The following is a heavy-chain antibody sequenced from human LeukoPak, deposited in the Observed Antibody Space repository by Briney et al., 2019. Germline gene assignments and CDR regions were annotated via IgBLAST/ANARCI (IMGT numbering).Heavy chain of an antibody. D-gene: IGHD2-2*01. Sequence: GGSLRLSCAASGFTFSNAWMTWVRQAPGKRLEWVGRIKGKTDGETTYYAAPVKGRFTISRDDSKSIAYLQMNSLRVEDTAVYYYIRPLIVVVTAAQIKYFDYWGQGTLVTVSS. CDR2: IKGKTDGETT. J-gene: IGHJ4*02. CDR1: GFTFSNAW. CDR3: IRPLIVVVTAAQIKYFDY. V-gene: IGHV3-15*01.